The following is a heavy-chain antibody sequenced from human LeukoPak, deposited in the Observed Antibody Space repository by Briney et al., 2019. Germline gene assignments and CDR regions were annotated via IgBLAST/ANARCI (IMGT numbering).Heavy chain of an antibody. CDR3: ARGRPIKQHLPGGMDV. CDR2: INHSGST. J-gene: IGHJ6*03. CDR1: GGPFSVYY. D-gene: IGHD3-16*01. V-gene: IGHV4-34*01. Sequence: PSDPLSLPCALYGGPFSVYYWRCPRHPPGKALEWIGEINHSGSTNYNPSLKSRVTISVDTSKNQFSLKLSSVTAADTAVYYCARGRPIKQHLPGGMDVWGKGTTVTVSS.